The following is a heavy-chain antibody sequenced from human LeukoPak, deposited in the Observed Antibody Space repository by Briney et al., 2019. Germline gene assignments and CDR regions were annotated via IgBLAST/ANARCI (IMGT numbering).Heavy chain of an antibody. CDR1: GYTFSGYH. CDR2: INPDSGGT. V-gene: IGHV1-2*02. D-gene: IGHD2-15*01. J-gene: IGHJ5*02. CDR3: ARGHCTGGSCSGAWFDP. Sequence: ASVKVSCKASGYTFSGYHMHWVRQAPGQGLEWMGWINPDSGGTNYAQKFQGRVTMTRDTSVSTAFIELNSLRSDDTAVYYCARGHCTGGSCSGAWFDPWGQGTLVTVSS.